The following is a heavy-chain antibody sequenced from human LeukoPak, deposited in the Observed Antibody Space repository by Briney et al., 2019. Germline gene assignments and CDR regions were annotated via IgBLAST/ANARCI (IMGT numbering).Heavy chain of an antibody. CDR2: IYPGDSDT. D-gene: IGHD3-22*01. CDR1: GYSFTSYW. CDR3: ARHPIVVAHSGYYYYMDV. V-gene: IGHV5-51*01. Sequence: GESLKISCKGSGYSFTSYWIGWVRQMPGKGLEWMGIIYPGDSDTRYSPSFQGQVTISADKSISTAYLQWSSLKASDTAMYYYARHPIVVAHSGYYYYMDVWGKGTTVTVSS. J-gene: IGHJ6*03.